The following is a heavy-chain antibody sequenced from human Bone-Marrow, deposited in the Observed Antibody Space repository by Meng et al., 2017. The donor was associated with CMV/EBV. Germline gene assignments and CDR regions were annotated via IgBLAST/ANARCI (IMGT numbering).Heavy chain of an antibody. V-gene: IGHV3-30*02. CDR1: GFTFSSYG. D-gene: IGHD3-10*01. CDR3: AKDSLWFGELLDEGGGGLLPDY. CDR2: IRYDGSNK. J-gene: IGHJ4*02. Sequence: GESLKISCAASGFTFSSYGMHWVRQAPGKGLEWVAFIRYDGSNKYYADSVKGRFTISRDNSKNTLYLQMNSLRAEDTAVYYWAKDSLWFGELLDEGGGGLLPDYWGPGTLVTVSS.